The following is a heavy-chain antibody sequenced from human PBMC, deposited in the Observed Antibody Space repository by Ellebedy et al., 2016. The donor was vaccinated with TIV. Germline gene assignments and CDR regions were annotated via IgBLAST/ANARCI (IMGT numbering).Heavy chain of an antibody. D-gene: IGHD2-15*01. CDR2: IYYSGST. J-gene: IGHJ3*02. Sequence: MPSDTLSLTCTVSGGSISSGDYYWSWIRQPPGKGLEWIGYIYYSGSTYDKPSLKSRVTISVDTSKNQFSLKLSSVTAADTAVYYCARGLGYCSGGSCYIDAFDIWGQGTMVTVSS. CDR1: GGSISSGDYY. CDR3: ARGLGYCSGGSCYIDAFDI. V-gene: IGHV4-30-4*02.